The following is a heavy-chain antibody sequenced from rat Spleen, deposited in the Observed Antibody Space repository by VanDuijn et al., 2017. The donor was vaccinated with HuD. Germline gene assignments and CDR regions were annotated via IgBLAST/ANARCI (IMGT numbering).Heavy chain of an antibody. V-gene: IGHV2S63*01. J-gene: IGHJ3*01. CDR1: GFSLTDYS. Sequence: VQLKESGPGLVQPSQTLSLTCTVSGFSLTDYSVHWVRQPPGKGLEWMGVMWSGGSTAYNSALKSRLSISRDISKSQIFLKMNSLQTDDTAIYFCTRSYGGYSQHWFPYWGQGTPVTVSS. D-gene: IGHD1-11*01. CDR2: MWSGGST. CDR3: TRSYGGYSQHWFPY.